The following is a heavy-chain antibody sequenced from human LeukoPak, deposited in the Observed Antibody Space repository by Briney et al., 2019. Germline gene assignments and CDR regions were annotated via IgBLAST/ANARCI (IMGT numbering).Heavy chain of an antibody. CDR3: ARGRLTYYYGSGGLFDY. CDR2: IYYSGST. D-gene: IGHD3-10*01. Sequence: SETLSLTCTVSGGSISSYYWSWIRQPPGKGLEWIGYIYYSGSTNYNPSLKSRVTISVDTSKNQFSLKLSSVTAADTAVYYCARGRLTYYYGSGGLFDYWGQGTLVTVSS. V-gene: IGHV4-59*01. J-gene: IGHJ4*02. CDR1: GGSISSYY.